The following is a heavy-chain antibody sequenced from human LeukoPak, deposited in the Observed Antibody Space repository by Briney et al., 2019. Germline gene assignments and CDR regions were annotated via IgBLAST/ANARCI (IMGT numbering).Heavy chain of an antibody. V-gene: IGHV4-59*01. Sequence: SETLSLTCTVSGGSISSYHWSWIRQPPGKGLEWIGYIYYSGSTNYNPSLKSRVTISVDTSKNQFSLKLSSVTAADTAVYYCARGESDSSGYYHPPPDYWGQGTLVTVSS. CDR3: ARGESDSSGYYHPPPDY. CDR1: GGSISSYH. J-gene: IGHJ4*02. D-gene: IGHD3-22*01. CDR2: IYYSGST.